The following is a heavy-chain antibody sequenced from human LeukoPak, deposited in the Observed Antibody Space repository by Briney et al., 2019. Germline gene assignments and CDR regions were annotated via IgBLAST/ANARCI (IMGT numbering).Heavy chain of an antibody. V-gene: IGHV3-23*01. D-gene: IGHD6-13*01. Sequence: GGSLRLSCAASGFTFSSYAMSWVRQAPGKGLEWVSAISGSGGSTYYADSVKGRFTISRDNSKNTLYLQMNSLRAEDTAVYYCANEEESSSWYNWFDPWGQGTLVTVSS. CDR2: ISGSGGST. J-gene: IGHJ5*02. CDR3: ANEEESSSWYNWFDP. CDR1: GFTFSSYA.